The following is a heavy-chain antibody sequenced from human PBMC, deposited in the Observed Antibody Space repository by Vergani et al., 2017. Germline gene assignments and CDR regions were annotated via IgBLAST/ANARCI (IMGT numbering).Heavy chain of an antibody. CDR3: ARGVTLVAAAIQKYYYMDV. J-gene: IGHJ6*03. CDR2: INHSGST. D-gene: IGHD2-2*02. CDR1: GFSIDNGYY. V-gene: IGHV4-38-2*01. Sequence: QVQLPESGPGLVKPSETLSLTCAVSGFSIDNGYYWDWIRQPPGKGLEWIGEINHSGSTNYNPSLKSRVTISVDTSKNQFSLKLSSVTAADTAVYYCARGVTLVAAAIQKYYYMDVWGKGTTVTVSS.